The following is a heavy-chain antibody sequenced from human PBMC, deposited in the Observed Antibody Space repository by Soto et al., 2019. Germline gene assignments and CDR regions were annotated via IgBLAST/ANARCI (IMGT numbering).Heavy chain of an antibody. D-gene: IGHD2-15*01. Sequence: QVQLQESGPGLVKPSETLSLTCTVSGVSISSYYWSWLRQPPGKGLEWIGYIYYSGSSNYNPSLKGRVTISVDTSKNQFSLKLSSVTAADTAVYYCARQRCGTCSSDYWGQGTLVTVSS. CDR3: ARQRCGTCSSDY. CDR1: GVSISSYY. V-gene: IGHV4-59*01. CDR2: IYYSGSS. J-gene: IGHJ4*02.